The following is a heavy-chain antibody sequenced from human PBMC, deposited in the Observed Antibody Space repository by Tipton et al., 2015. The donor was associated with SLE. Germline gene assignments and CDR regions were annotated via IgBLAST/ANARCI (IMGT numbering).Heavy chain of an antibody. CDR2: IYYSGST. Sequence: TLSLTCTVSGGSISSYNYYWSWIRQPPGKGLEWIGSIYYSGSTYYNPSLKSRVTISVDTSKNQFSLKLSSVTAADTAVYYCATRRSRWLQLGYFDLWGRGTLVTVSS. CDR3: ATRRSRWLQLGYFDL. V-gene: IGHV4-39*07. CDR1: GGSISSYNYY. J-gene: IGHJ2*01. D-gene: IGHD5-24*01.